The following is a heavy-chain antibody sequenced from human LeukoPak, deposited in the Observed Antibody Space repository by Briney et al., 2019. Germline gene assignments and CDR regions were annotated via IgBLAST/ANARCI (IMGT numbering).Heavy chain of an antibody. CDR2: ISSSSSYI. CDR3: ARAVEDYDSSGYLYYFDY. J-gene: IGHJ4*02. Sequence: PGGSLRLSCAASGFTFSSYSMNWVCQAPGKGLEWVSSISSSSSYIYYADSVKGRFTISRDNAKNSLYLQMNSLRAEDTAVYYCARAVEDYDSSGYLYYFDYWGQGTLVTVSS. D-gene: IGHD3-22*01. CDR1: GFTFSSYS. V-gene: IGHV3-21*01.